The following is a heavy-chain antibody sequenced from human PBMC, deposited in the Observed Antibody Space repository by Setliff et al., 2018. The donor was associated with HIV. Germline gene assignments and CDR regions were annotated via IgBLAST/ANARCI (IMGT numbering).Heavy chain of an antibody. Sequence: PSETLFLTCTVSGGSISSYYWSWIRQPPGKGLEWIGYIYYSGSTNYNPSLKSRVTISVDTSKNQFSLKLGSVTAADTAVYYCARNPCSGGSCPDAFDIWGQGAMVTVSS. J-gene: IGHJ3*02. CDR1: GGSISSYY. D-gene: IGHD2-15*01. CDR3: ARNPCSGGSCPDAFDI. V-gene: IGHV4-59*01. CDR2: IYYSGST.